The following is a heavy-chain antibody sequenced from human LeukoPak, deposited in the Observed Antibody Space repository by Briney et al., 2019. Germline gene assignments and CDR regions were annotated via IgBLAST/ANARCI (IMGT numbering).Heavy chain of an antibody. V-gene: IGHV3-74*01. CDR1: GLTFSGYW. CDR2: IYEGGSDI. Sequence: PGGSLRLSCAASGLTFSGYWMHWVRQAPGKGLEWVSRIYEGGSDISYADSVKGRFTISRESAKNTVYLQIDSLIAEDTAVYYCVRDLILTWTPGDDFDHWGQGTLVTVSS. D-gene: IGHD3-16*01. CDR3: VRDLILTWTPGDDFDH. J-gene: IGHJ4*02.